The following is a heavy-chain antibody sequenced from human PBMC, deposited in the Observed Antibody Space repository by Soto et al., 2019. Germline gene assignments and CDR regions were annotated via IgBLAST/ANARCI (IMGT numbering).Heavy chain of an antibody. CDR1: GFTFSSYA. CDR2: ISGSGGST. J-gene: IGHJ4*02. V-gene: IGHV3-23*01. D-gene: IGHD3-22*01. Sequence: PGGSLRLSCAASGFTFSSYAMSWVRQAPGKGLEWVSAISGSGGSTYYADSVKGRFTISRDNSKNTLYLQMNSLGAEDTAVYYCAKLPRHPYYDSSGYYFDYWGQGTLVTVSS. CDR3: AKLPRHPYYDSSGYYFDY.